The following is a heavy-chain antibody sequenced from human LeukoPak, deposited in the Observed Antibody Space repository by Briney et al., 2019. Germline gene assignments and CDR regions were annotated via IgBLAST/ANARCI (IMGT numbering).Heavy chain of an antibody. CDR3: ARIVVVPAAIQALYYYYGMDV. CDR1: GGSFSGYY. CDR2: INHSGST. D-gene: IGHD2-2*02. Sequence: SETLSLTCAVYGGSFSGYYWSWIRQPPGKGLEWIGEINHSGSTYYNPSLKSRVTISVDTSKNQFSLKLSSVTAADTAVYYCARIVVVPAAIQALYYYYGMDVWGQGTTVTVSS. J-gene: IGHJ6*02. V-gene: IGHV4-34*01.